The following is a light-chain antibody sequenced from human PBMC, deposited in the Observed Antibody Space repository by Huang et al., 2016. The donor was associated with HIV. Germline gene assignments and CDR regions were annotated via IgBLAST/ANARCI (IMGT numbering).Light chain of an antibody. J-gene: IGKJ1*01. Sequence: AIQMTQSPASLSASVGDRVTITCRASQDIGNDLGWYQQRLGKAPKLLVSSASHLQSGVPSIFTGSGSATHFTLTISGLQPEDFATYYCLQDYVYPWTFGQGTKVEI. CDR1: QDIGND. CDR3: LQDYVYPWT. V-gene: IGKV1-6*01. CDR2: SAS.